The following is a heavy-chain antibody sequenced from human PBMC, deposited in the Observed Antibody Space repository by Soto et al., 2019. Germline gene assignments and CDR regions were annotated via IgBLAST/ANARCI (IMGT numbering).Heavy chain of an antibody. CDR1: GYPVTAYY. D-gene: IGHD3-3*01. CDR3: ARGGGVGVAGSAAFDM. V-gene: IGHV1-2*02. Sequence: QLHLVQSGAVVEKPGASVTVSCSASGYPVTAYYMHWVRQAPGRGLEWMGGINPATGAAKYTQTFRGRVTMTRYTSTGTVFMELSGMTSEDTAVFYCARGGGVGVAGSAAFDMWGQGTLVTVSS. CDR2: INPATGAA. J-gene: IGHJ3*02.